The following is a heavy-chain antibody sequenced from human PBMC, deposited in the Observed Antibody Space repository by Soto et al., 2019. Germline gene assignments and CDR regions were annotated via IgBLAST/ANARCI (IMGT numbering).Heavy chain of an antibody. Sequence: SETLSLTCTVSGGSISSGGYHWSWIRQHPGKGLEWIGYIYYSGSTYYNPSLKSRVTISVDTSKNQFSLKLSSVTAADTAVYYCAKTQRDPRGYCSSGSCYHRGWFDPWGQGTLVTVSS. CDR1: GGSISSGGYH. CDR3: AKTQRDPRGYCSSGSCYHRGWFDP. CDR2: IYYSGST. V-gene: IGHV4-31*03. D-gene: IGHD2-15*01. J-gene: IGHJ5*02.